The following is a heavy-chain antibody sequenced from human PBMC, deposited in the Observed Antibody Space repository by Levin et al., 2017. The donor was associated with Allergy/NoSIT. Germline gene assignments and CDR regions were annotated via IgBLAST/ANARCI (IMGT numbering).Heavy chain of an antibody. Sequence: GGSLRLSCAASGFTFSSYGMHWVRQAPGKGLEWVAVIWYDGSNKYYADSVKGRFTISRDNSKNTLYLQMNSLRAEDTAVYYCASCYNWNQLDYWGQGTLVTVSS. V-gene: IGHV3-33*01. D-gene: IGHD1-20*01. CDR1: GFTFSSYG. CDR2: IWYDGSNK. J-gene: IGHJ4*02. CDR3: ASCYNWNQLDY.